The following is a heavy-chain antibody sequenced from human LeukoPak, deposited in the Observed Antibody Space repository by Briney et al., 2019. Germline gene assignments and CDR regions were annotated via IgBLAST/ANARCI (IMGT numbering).Heavy chain of an antibody. CDR1: GFTFSSYG. D-gene: IGHD3-9*01. CDR2: ISHDGSNK. J-gene: IGHJ3*02. CDR3: AKASLRYFDWDAFDI. V-gene: IGHV3-30*18. Sequence: GGSLRLSCAASGFTFSSYGMHWVRQAPGKGLEWVAVISHDGSNKYYADSVKGRFTISRDNSKNTLYPQMNSLRAEDTAVYYCAKASLRYFDWDAFDIWGQGTMVTVSS.